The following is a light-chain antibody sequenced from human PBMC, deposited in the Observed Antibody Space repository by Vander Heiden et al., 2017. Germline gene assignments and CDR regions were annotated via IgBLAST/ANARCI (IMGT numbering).Light chain of an antibody. CDR2: SNN. J-gene: IGLJ3*02. V-gene: IGLV1-47*02. CDR3: AAWDDSLSGPNWV. CDR1: SSNIGSNY. Sequence: QSVLTQPPSASGTPGQRVTISCSGSSSNIGSNYVYWYQQLPGTAPKLLIYSNNQRPSGVPDRFSGSKSGTSASLAISGLRFEDEADYYCAAWDDSLSGPNWVFGGGTKLTVL.